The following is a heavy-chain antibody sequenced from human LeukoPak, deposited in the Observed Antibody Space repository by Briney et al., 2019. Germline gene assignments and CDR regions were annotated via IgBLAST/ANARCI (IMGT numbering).Heavy chain of an antibody. CDR1: GFTFSDYY. Sequence: GGSLRLSCAASGFTFSDYYMSWICQAPGKGLEWVSYISSSGSTIYYADSVKGRFTISRDNAKNSLYLQMNSLRAEDTAVYYCARGPYDFWSGYTLRADYYYYYYMDVWGKGTTVTVSS. CDR2: ISSSGSTI. V-gene: IGHV3-11*04. CDR3: ARGPYDFWSGYTLRADYYYYYYMDV. J-gene: IGHJ6*03. D-gene: IGHD3-3*01.